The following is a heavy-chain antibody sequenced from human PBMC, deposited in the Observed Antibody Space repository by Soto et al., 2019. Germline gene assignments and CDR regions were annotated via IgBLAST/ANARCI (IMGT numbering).Heavy chain of an antibody. V-gene: IGHV3-33*06. CDR1: GFTFSSYG. CDR3: AKEAGDAFDI. CDR2: IWYDGSNK. J-gene: IGHJ3*02. Sequence: GGSLRLSCAASGFTFSSYGMRWVRQAPGKGLEWVAVIWYDGSNKYYADSVKGRFTISRDNSKNTLYLQMNSLRAEDTAVYYCAKEAGDAFDIWGQGTMVTVSS.